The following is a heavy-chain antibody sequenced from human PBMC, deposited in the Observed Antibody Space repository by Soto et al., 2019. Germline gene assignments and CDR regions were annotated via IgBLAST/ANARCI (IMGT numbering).Heavy chain of an antibody. CDR3: ARDLWAYYDILTGYYGPRDAFDI. Sequence: ASVKVSCKASGYTFTNYGISWVRQAPGQGLERMGWISAYNGNTNYAQKLQGRVTMTTDTSTSTAYMELRSLRSDDTAVYYCARDLWAYYDILTGYYGPRDAFDIWGQGTMVTVSS. CDR1: GYTFTNYG. D-gene: IGHD3-9*01. V-gene: IGHV1-18*01. CDR2: ISAYNGNT. J-gene: IGHJ3*02.